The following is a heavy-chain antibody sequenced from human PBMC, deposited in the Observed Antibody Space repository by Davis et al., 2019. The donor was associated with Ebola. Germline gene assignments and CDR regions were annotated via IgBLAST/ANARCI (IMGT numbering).Heavy chain of an antibody. J-gene: IGHJ4*02. Sequence: GESLKISCAASGFTFRNYGMHWVRQASGKGLEWVGRIRSKANSYATAYAASVKGRFTISRDDSKNTAYLQMNSLKTEDTAVYYCTGTAGQFDYWGQGTLVTVSS. V-gene: IGHV3-73*01. CDR3: TGTAGQFDY. CDR2: IRSKANSYAT. CDR1: GFTFRNYG.